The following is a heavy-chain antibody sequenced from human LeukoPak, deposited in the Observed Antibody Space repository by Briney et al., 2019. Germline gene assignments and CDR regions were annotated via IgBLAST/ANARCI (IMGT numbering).Heavy chain of an antibody. J-gene: IGHJ4*02. CDR1: GGTFSSYA. Sequence: SVKVSCKASGGTFSSYAISWVRQAPGQGLEWMRGIIPIFGTANYAQKFQGRVTITADESTSTAYMELSSLRSEDTAVYYCARSPQNWAVATCFDYWGQGTLVTVSS. V-gene: IGHV1-69*13. D-gene: IGHD6-19*01. CDR3: ARSPQNWAVATCFDY. CDR2: IIPIFGTA.